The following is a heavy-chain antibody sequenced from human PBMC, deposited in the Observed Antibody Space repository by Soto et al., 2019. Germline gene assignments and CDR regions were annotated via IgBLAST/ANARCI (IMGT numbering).Heavy chain of an antibody. Sequence: GASVKVSCKASGYTFTSYDINWVRQATGQGLEWMGWMNPNSGNTGYAQKFQGRVTMTRNTSISTAYMELSSLRSEDTAVYYCARGTWAGIVGATWSDSYYGMDVWGQGTTVTSP. J-gene: IGHJ6*02. CDR3: ARGTWAGIVGATWSDSYYGMDV. CDR2: MNPNSGNT. V-gene: IGHV1-8*01. D-gene: IGHD1-26*01. CDR1: GYTFTSYD.